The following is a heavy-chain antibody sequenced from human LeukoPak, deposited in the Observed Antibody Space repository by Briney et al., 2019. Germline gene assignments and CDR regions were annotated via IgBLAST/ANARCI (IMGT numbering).Heavy chain of an antibody. Sequence: ASVKVSCKASGYTFTSYGISWVRQAPGQGLEWMGWISAYNGNTNYAQKLQGRVTMTTDTSTSAAYMELRSLRSDDTAVYYCARGGVDYYDSSGFDYWGQGTLVTVSS. CDR1: GYTFTSYG. D-gene: IGHD3-22*01. CDR2: ISAYNGNT. CDR3: ARGGVDYYDSSGFDY. J-gene: IGHJ4*02. V-gene: IGHV1-18*01.